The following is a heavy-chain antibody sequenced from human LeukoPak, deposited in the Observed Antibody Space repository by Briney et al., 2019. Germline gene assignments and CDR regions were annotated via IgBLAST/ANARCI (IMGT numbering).Heavy chain of an antibody. CDR1: GVSITTYY. J-gene: IGHJ4*02. CDR3: AGGGYDLWTVDC. CDR2: IYRSGST. D-gene: IGHD3-3*01. V-gene: IGHV4-59*01. Sequence: PSETLSLTCTVSGVSITTYYWTWIRQPPGKGLEWIGYIYRSGSTNYNPSLKSRVTISADTSKNQFSLKLSSVTAADTAMYYCAGGGYDLWTVDCWGQGTLITLS.